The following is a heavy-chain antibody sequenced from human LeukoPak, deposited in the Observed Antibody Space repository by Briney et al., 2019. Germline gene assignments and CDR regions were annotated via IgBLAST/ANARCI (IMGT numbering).Heavy chain of an antibody. D-gene: IGHD3-10*01. CDR3: ARDPTTYGSGSYYYYFDY. Sequence: GSLRLSCAASGFTFSSYAMHWVRQAPGKGLEWVSSISSSSIYIYYADSVKGRFTISRDNAKNSLYLQMNSLRAEDTAVYYCARDPTTYGSGSYYYYFDYWGQGTLVTVSS. CDR2: ISSSSIYI. CDR1: GFTFSSYA. J-gene: IGHJ4*02. V-gene: IGHV3-21*01.